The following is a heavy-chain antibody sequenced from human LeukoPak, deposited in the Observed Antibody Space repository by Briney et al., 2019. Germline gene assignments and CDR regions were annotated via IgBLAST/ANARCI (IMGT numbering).Heavy chain of an antibody. CDR1: GFTFNAYA. Sequence: GGSLRPSCAASGFTFNAYAMSWVRQAPGKGLEWASSISGSGGSTYYAGSVKGRFTISRDNSRNTLYLQMNSLGAEDTAVYYCASNWRGRSSTTCYGGGLDYWGQGILVTVSS. D-gene: IGHD2-2*01. CDR3: ASNWRGRSSTTCYGGGLDY. CDR2: ISGSGGST. V-gene: IGHV3-23*01. J-gene: IGHJ4*02.